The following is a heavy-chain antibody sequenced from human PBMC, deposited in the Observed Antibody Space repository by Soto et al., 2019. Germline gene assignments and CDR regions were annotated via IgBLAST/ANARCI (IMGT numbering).Heavy chain of an antibody. J-gene: IGHJ6*02. Sequence: QVQLVQSGAEVKKPGSSVKVSCKASGGTFSSYAISWVRQAPGQGLEWMGGIIPIFGTANYAQKFQGRVTITADESTSTADMELSSLRSEDTAVYYCARDIYCSGGSCYSTLYYYYGMDVWGQGTTVTVSS. V-gene: IGHV1-69*01. CDR2: IIPIFGTA. D-gene: IGHD2-15*01. CDR3: ARDIYCSGGSCYSTLYYYYGMDV. CDR1: GGTFSSYA.